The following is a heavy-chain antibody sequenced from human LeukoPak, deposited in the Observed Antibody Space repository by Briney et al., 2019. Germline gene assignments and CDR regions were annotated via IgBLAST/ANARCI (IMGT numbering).Heavy chain of an antibody. CDR3: ARANWGSYYFDY. CDR1: GYTFSSYW. CDR2: IKQDGSEK. D-gene: IGHD7-27*01. J-gene: IGHJ4*02. Sequence: GGSLRLSCAVSGYTFSSYWMSWVRQAPGKGLEWVANIKQDGSEKYYVDSEKDRFTISRDNAKNSLYLQMDSLRAEDTAVYYCARANWGSYYFDYWGQGTLVTVSS. V-gene: IGHV3-7*01.